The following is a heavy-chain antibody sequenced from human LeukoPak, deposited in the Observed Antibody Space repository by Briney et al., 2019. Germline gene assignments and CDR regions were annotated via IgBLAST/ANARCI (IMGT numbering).Heavy chain of an antibody. D-gene: IGHD2-2*01. CDR1: GFTFDDYA. Sequence: GGSLRLSCAASGFTFDDYAMHWVRQGPGKGLEWVSGISWNSGSIGYADSVKGRFTISRDNAKNSLYLQMNSLRAEDTALYYCAKAGRDSYCSSTSCLTPPTNWFDPWGQGTLVTVSS. J-gene: IGHJ5*02. CDR3: AKAGRDSYCSSTSCLTPPTNWFDP. CDR2: ISWNSGSI. V-gene: IGHV3-9*01.